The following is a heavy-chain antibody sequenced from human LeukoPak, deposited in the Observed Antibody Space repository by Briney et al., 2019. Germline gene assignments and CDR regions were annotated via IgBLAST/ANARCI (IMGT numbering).Heavy chain of an antibody. J-gene: IGHJ4*02. CDR1: GFTFSDYY. D-gene: IGHD2-2*01. CDR2: ISSSGSTI. V-gene: IGHV3-11*04. CDR3: ASDLSSTSSVQGY. Sequence: GGSLRLSCAASGFTFSDYYMSWIRQAPGKGLEWVSYISSSGSTIYYADSVKGRFTISRDNAKNSLYLQMNSLRAEDTAVYYCASDLSSTSSVQGYWGQGTLVTVSS.